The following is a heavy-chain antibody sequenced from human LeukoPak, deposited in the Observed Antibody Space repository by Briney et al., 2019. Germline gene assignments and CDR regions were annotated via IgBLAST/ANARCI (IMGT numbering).Heavy chain of an antibody. CDR2: ISSSSSVI. Sequence: GGSLRLSCAASGFTFSSYSMNWVRQAPGKGLEWVSYISSSSSVIDYADSVKGRFTISRDNAKHSLYLQMNSLRAEDTAFYYCARARGYSYGYSDYWGQGTLVTVSS. D-gene: IGHD5-18*01. J-gene: IGHJ4*02. CDR3: ARARGYSYGYSDY. CDR1: GFTFSSYS. V-gene: IGHV3-48*01.